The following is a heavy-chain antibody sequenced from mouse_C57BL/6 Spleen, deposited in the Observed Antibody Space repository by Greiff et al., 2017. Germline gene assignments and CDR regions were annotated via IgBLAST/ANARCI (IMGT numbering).Heavy chain of an antibody. D-gene: IGHD2-2*01. CDR1: GFTFSSYA. J-gene: IGHJ1*03. Sequence: EVKLVESGGGLVKPGGSLKLSCAASGFTFSSYAMSWVRQTPEKRLEWVATISDGGSYTYYPDNVKGRFTISRDNAKNNLYLQMSHLKSEDTAMYYCARMVTTSYWYFDVWGTGTTVTVSS. CDR2: ISDGGSYT. V-gene: IGHV5-4*03. CDR3: ARMVTTSYWYFDV.